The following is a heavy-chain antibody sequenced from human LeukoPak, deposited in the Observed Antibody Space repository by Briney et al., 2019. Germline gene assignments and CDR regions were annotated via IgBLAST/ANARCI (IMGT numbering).Heavy chain of an antibody. CDR3: AKMGRRIDSSAYYYNYFDY. V-gene: IGHV3-23*01. CDR2: ISVSGCGT. Sequence: QPGGSLRLSCAASGFTFSDYAMSWVRQAPGKGREWVSGISVSGCGTYYADSVKGRFTISRDNSKNTLYLQMNSLRAEDTAVYYCAKMGRRIDSSAYYYNYFDYWGQGTLVTVSS. D-gene: IGHD3-22*01. J-gene: IGHJ4*02. CDR1: GFTFSDYA.